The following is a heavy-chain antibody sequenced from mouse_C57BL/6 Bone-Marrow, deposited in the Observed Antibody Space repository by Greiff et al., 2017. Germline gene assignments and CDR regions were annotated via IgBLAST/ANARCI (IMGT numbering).Heavy chain of an antibody. J-gene: IGHJ2*01. CDR3: ARQSTIPTSKDY. Sequence: EVKLVESGGGLVQPGESLKLSCESNEYEFPSHDMSWVRKTPEKRLELVAAINSDGGSTYYPDTMERRFIITRDNTKKPLYLQMSSLRSEDTALYYCARQSTIPTSKDYWGQGTTLTVSS. D-gene: IGHD2-12*01. V-gene: IGHV5-2*01. CDR2: INSDGGST. CDR1: EYEFPSHD.